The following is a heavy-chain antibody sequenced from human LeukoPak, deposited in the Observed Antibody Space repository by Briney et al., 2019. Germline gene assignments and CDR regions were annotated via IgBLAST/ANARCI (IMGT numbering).Heavy chain of an antibody. J-gene: IGHJ4*02. CDR3: ARAGIVGAYYFDY. D-gene: IGHD1-26*01. V-gene: IGHV4-59*01. CDR1: GGSISSYY. Sequence: SETLSLTCTVSGGSISSYYWSWIRQPPGKGLEWIGYIYYSGSTNYNPSLKSRVTISVDTSKNQFSLKLSPVTAADTAVYYCARAGIVGAYYFDYWGQGTLVTVSS. CDR2: IYYSGST.